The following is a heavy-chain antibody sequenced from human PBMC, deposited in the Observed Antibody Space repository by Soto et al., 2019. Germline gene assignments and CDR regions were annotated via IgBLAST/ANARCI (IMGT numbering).Heavy chain of an antibody. CDR1: GFTLSGYA. D-gene: IGHD5-12*01. J-gene: IGHJ4*02. V-gene: IGHV3-64D*06. CDR3: VKTPAPSGYDPFFDY. CDR2: ISSNGDST. Sequence: GGSLRLSCSVSGFTLSGYAMYWVRQAPGKGLEYVSAISSNGDSTYYADSVKGRFTISRDNSKNTMYLQMSSLRGEDTAVYYCVKTPAPSGYDPFFDYWGQGTLVTVSS.